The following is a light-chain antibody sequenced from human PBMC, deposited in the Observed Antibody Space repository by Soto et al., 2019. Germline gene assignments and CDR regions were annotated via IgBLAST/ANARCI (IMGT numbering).Light chain of an antibody. J-gene: IGLJ1*01. Sequence: QSVLTQPASVSGSPGQSITISCTGTSSEVGGYNYVSWYQQHPGKAPKFMIYDVSNRPSGVSNLFSGSRSGNTASLTISGLQAEDEADYYCCSYTTSNTRQIVFGTGTKVTVL. CDR1: SSEVGGYNY. CDR3: CSYTTSNTRQIV. V-gene: IGLV2-14*01. CDR2: DVS.